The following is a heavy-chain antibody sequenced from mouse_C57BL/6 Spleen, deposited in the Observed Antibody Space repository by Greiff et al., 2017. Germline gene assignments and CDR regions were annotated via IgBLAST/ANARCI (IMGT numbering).Heavy chain of an antibody. D-gene: IGHD2-4*01. J-gene: IGHJ1*03. Sequence: EVQLVESGGGLVKPGGSLKLSCAASGFTFSSYAMSWVRQTPEKRLEWVATISVGGSYTYYPDNVKGRFTISRDNSKNNLYLQMSHLKSEDTAMYYCAKSEYYDYDVWYFDVWGTGTTVTVSS. CDR1: GFTFSSYA. CDR3: AKSEYYDYDVWYFDV. CDR2: ISVGGSYT. V-gene: IGHV5-4*01.